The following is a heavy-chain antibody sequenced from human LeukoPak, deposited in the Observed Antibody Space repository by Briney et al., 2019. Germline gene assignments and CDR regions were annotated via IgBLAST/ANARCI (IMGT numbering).Heavy chain of an antibody. CDR2: IRYDGSNK. V-gene: IGHV3-30*02. CDR3: AKGPLIRNWFDP. CDR1: GFTFSSYG. Sequence: GGSLRLSCAASGFTFSSYGMHWVRQAPGKGLEWVAFIRYDGSNKYYADSVKGRFTISRENSKNTLYLQMNSLRAEDTAVYYCAKGPLIRNWFDPWGQGTLVTVSS. J-gene: IGHJ5*02. D-gene: IGHD2-21*01.